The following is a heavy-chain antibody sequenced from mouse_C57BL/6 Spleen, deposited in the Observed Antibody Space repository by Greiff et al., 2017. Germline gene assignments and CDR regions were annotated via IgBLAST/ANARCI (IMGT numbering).Heavy chain of an antibody. CDR1: GFTFSDYG. D-gene: IGHD4-1*02. Sequence: EVQLVESGGGLVKPGGSLKLSCAASGFTFSDYGMHWVRQAPETGLEWVAYISSGSSTIYYADTVKGRFTISGDNAKNTLFLQMTSLRSEDTAMYYCASRNWDVRYFDVWGTGTTVTVSS. J-gene: IGHJ1*03. V-gene: IGHV5-17*01. CDR3: ASRNWDVRYFDV. CDR2: ISSGSSTI.